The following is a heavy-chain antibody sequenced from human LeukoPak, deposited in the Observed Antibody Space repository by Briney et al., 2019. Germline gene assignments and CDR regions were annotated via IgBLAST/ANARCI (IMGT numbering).Heavy chain of an antibody. CDR3: ARDQGLFDY. J-gene: IGHJ4*02. CDR1: GFTFSDYN. CDR2: IKEDGSEK. V-gene: IGHV3-7*01. Sequence: PGGSLRLSCAASGFTFSDYNMRWIRQAPGKGLEWVGNIKEDGSEKYYVDSVKGRFTISRDNAKNSLYLQMNSLRAEDTAVYYCARDQGLFDYWGQGTLVTVSS.